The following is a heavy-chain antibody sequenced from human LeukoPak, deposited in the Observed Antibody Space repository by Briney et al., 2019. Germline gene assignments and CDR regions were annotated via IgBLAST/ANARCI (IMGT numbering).Heavy chain of an antibody. V-gene: IGHV4-34*01. D-gene: IGHD3-22*01. CDR1: GGSFSGYY. CDR3: ARGRRNYYDSSGTILDY. CDR2: INHSGST. J-gene: IGHJ4*02. Sequence: SETLSLTCAVYGGSFSGYYWSWIRQPPGKGLEWIGEINHSGSTNYNPSLKSRVTISVDTSKNQFSLKLSSVTAADTAVYYCARGRRNYYDSSGTILDYWGQGTLVTVSS.